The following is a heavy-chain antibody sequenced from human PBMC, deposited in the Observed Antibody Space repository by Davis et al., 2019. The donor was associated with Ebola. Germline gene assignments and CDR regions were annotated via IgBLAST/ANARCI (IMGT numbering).Heavy chain of an antibody. CDR1: GFTFSSYA. CDR3: AKEGADTAMVTVSEYFDY. V-gene: IGHV3-23*01. Sequence: PGGSLRLSCAASGFTFSSYAMSWIRLAPGKGLEWVSAISGSGGSTYYADSVKGRFTISRDNSKNTLYLQMNSLRAEDTAVYYCAKEGADTAMVTVSEYFDYWGQGTLVTVSS. CDR2: ISGSGGST. D-gene: IGHD5-18*01. J-gene: IGHJ4*02.